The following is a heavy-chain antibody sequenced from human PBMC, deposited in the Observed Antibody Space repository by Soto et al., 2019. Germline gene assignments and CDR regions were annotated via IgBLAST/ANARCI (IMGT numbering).Heavy chain of an antibody. V-gene: IGHV3-48*02. J-gene: IGHJ6*02. Sequence: GGSLRLSCAASGFTFSSYSMNWVRQAPGKGLEWVSYISSSSSTIYYADSVKGRFTISRDNAKNSLYLQMNSLRDEDTAVYYCASPSPAAPSRYYGMDVWGQGATVTVSS. D-gene: IGHD2-2*01. CDR3: ASPSPAAPSRYYGMDV. CDR1: GFTFSSYS. CDR2: ISSSSSTI.